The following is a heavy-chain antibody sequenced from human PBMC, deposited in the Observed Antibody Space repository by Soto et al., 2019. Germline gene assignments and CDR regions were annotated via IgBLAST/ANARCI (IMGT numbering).Heavy chain of an antibody. D-gene: IGHD2-2*01. J-gene: IGHJ6*02. CDR2: ISYDGSNK. CDR3: AKTWAGCSSTSCYFPNYYYYGMDV. Sequence: GSLRLSCAASGFTFSSYGMHWVRQAPGKGLEWVAVISYDGSNKYFADSVKGRFTISRDNSKNTLYLQMNSLRAEDTAVYYCAKTWAGCSSTSCYFPNYYYYGMDVWGQGTTVTVSS. CDR1: GFTFSSYG. V-gene: IGHV3-30*18.